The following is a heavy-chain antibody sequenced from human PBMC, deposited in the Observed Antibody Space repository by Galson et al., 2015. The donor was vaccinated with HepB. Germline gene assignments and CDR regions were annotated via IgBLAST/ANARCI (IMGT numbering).Heavy chain of an antibody. Sequence: SVKVSCKASGYTFSSYSITWVRQAPGQGLEWVGWISPYNRDTNYARKVQGRVTMTTDTSTKTAYMELRSLRSDDTAVYYCARGALVVVVDATQNNWFDPWGQGTPVTVSS. CDR1: GYTFSSYS. J-gene: IGHJ5*02. D-gene: IGHD2-15*01. CDR2: ISPYNRDT. CDR3: ARGALVVVVDATQNNWFDP. V-gene: IGHV1-18*01.